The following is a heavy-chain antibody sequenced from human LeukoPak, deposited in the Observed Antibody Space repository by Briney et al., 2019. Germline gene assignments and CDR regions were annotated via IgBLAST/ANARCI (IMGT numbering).Heavy chain of an antibody. CDR3: AKDIRMTTVVRSFDY. CDR2: ISYDGSNK. Sequence: GRSLRLSCAASGFTFSSYGMHWVRQAPGKGLEWVAVISYDGSNKYYADSVKGRFTISRDNSKSTLYLQMNSLRAEDTAVYYCAKDIRMTTVVRSFDYWGQGTLVTVSS. J-gene: IGHJ4*02. D-gene: IGHD4-23*01. V-gene: IGHV3-30*18. CDR1: GFTFSSYG.